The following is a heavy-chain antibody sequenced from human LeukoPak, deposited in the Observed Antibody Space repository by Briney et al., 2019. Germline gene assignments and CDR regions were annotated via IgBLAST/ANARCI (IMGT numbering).Heavy chain of an antibody. CDR2: VDPEDGET. CDR1: GYTFTDYY. J-gene: IGHJ4*02. Sequence: ATVKISCKVSGYTFTDYYMHWVQQAPGKGLEWMGLVDPEDGETIYAEKFQGRVTITADTSTDTAYMERSSLRSEDTAVYYCATGLGYCSSTSCPDYWGQGTLVTVSS. CDR3: ATGLGYCSSTSCPDY. V-gene: IGHV1-69-2*01. D-gene: IGHD2-2*01.